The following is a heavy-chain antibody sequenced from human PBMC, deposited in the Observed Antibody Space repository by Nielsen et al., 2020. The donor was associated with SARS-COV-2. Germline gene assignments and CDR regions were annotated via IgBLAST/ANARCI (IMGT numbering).Heavy chain of an antibody. J-gene: IGHJ4*02. V-gene: IGHV3-15*01. Sequence: GESPKISCAASGSTFGNAWMSWVRQAPGKGLEWVGRIKSKTDGGTTDYAAPVKGRFTISRDDSKNTLYLQMNSLKTEDTAVYYCTYGDYVFDYWGQGTLVTVSS. CDR1: GSTFGNAW. CDR3: TYGDYVFDY. D-gene: IGHD4-17*01. CDR2: IKSKTDGGTT.